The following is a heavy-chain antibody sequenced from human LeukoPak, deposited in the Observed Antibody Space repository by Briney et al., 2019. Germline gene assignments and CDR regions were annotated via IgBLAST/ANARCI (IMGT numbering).Heavy chain of an antibody. J-gene: IGHJ3*02. V-gene: IGHV3-30*04. CDR3: ARVRDTSMVYDALDI. Sequence: GGSLRLSCAASGFTFSSYAMHWVRQAPGKGLEWVAIISYDGSNKYYAESVKGRFTVSRDNSKNTLYLQMNSLRAEDTAVYYCARVRDTSMVYDALDIWGQGTMVTVSS. D-gene: IGHD5-18*01. CDR2: ISYDGSNK. CDR1: GFTFSSYA.